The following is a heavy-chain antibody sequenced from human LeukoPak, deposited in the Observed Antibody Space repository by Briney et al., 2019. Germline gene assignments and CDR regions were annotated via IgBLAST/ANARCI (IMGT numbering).Heavy chain of an antibody. D-gene: IGHD3-10*01. J-gene: IGHJ6*03. V-gene: IGHV1-69*06. Sequence: GASLKVSCKASGYIFTSYGISWVRQARAQGLQWMGGITSLFDTTKYAQKFQGRVTITADKSTSTAYMDLRSLRSEDTAVYYCARAVNGFALIRGARDFYYYMDVWGKGTTVTVSS. CDR3: ARAVNGFALIRGARDFYYYMDV. CDR2: ITSLFDTT. CDR1: GYIFTSYG.